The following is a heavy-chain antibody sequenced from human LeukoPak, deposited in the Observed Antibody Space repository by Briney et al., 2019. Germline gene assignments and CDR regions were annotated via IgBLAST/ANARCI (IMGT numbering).Heavy chain of an antibody. CDR2: IRYDGSNK. J-gene: IGHJ6*03. Sequence: GGSLRLSCAASGFTFSSYGMHWVRQAPGKGLEWVAFIRYDGSNKYYADSVKGRFTISRDNSKNTLYLQMNSLRAEDTAVYYCAKQGGVVVPAAYMDVWGKGTTVTISS. D-gene: IGHD2-2*01. CDR1: GFTFSSYG. V-gene: IGHV3-30*02. CDR3: AKQGGVVVPAAYMDV.